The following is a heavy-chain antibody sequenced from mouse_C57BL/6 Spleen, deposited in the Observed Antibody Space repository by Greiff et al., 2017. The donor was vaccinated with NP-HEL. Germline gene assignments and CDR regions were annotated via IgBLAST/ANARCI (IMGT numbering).Heavy chain of an antibody. V-gene: IGHV5-9-1*02. J-gene: IGHJ2*01. D-gene: IGHD2-3*01. Sequence: DVMLVESGEGLVKPGGSLKLSCAASGFTFSSYAMSWVRQTPEKRLEWVAYISSGGDYIYYADTVKGRFTISRDNARNTLYLQMSSLKSEDTAMYYCTRFYDGYYFFDYWGQGTTLTVSS. CDR2: ISSGGDYI. CDR3: TRFYDGYYFFDY. CDR1: GFTFSSYA.